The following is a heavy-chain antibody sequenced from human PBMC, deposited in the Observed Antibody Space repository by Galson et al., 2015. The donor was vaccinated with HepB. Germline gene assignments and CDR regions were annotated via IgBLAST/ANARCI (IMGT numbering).Heavy chain of an antibody. CDR3: AKDHFKYYYMDV. D-gene: IGHD3-3*02. CDR1: GFTFDDYA. Sequence: SLRLSCAASGFTFDDYAMHWVRHAPGKGLEWVSGISWNSGSIGYADSVKGRFTISRDNAKNSLYLQMNSLRAEDTALYYCAKDHFKYYYMDVWGEGTTVTVSS. CDR2: ISWNSGSI. V-gene: IGHV3-9*01. J-gene: IGHJ6*03.